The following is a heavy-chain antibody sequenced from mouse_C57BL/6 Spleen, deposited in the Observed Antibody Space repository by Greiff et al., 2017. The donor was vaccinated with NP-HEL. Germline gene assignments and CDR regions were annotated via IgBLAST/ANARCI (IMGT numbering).Heavy chain of an antibody. J-gene: IGHJ4*01. D-gene: IGHD2-5*01. V-gene: IGHV1-39*01. CDR2: INPNYGTT. Sequence: VQLQQSGPELVKPGASVKISRKASGYPFTDYNMNWVKQSNGKSLEWIGVINPNYGTTSYNQKFKGKATLTVDQSSSTAYMQLNSLTSEDSAVYYCARSSYYSNYQGAMDYWGQGTSVTVSS. CDR3: ARSSYYSNYQGAMDY. CDR1: GYPFTDYN.